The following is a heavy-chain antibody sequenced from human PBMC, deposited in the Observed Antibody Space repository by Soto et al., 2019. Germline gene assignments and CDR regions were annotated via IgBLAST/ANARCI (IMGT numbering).Heavy chain of an antibody. CDR3: ARTVLGSTSRPDWWYFDL. V-gene: IGHV3-23*01. CDR1: GFTFINYA. J-gene: IGHJ2*01. Sequence: EVQLLESGGGLVQPGGSLRLSCVGSGFTFINYAMNWVRQTPGKGLEWVSTISGGGDKTFDAETVKGRFTISRDNSKNAVNLQMNSLRADDTTVYYCARTVLGSTSRPDWWYFDLWCRGTLVTVSS. CDR2: ISGGGDKT. D-gene: IGHD2-2*01.